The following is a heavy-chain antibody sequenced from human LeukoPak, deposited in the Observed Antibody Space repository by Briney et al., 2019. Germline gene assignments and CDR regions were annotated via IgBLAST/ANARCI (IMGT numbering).Heavy chain of an antibody. CDR2: ISYSGIT. J-gene: IGHJ4*02. Sequence: SETLSLTCTVSGDSISNYYWSWIRQPPGKGLEWIGYISYSGITNYNPSLKSRVTISLDTSKNHFSLKMRSVTAADTAVYYCAREAPGGSGWTYFDYWGQGSLVTVSS. V-gene: IGHV4-59*12. D-gene: IGHD6-19*01. CDR1: GDSISNYY. CDR3: AREAPGGSGWTYFDY.